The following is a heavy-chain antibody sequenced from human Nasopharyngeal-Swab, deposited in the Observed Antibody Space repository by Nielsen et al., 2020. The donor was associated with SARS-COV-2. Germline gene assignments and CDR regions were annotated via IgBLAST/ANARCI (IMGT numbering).Heavy chain of an antibody. J-gene: IGHJ6*03. CDR2: INHSGST. V-gene: IGHV4-34*01. CDR3: ARAIFGVVIIFNYYYMDV. Sequence: RQAPGKGLEWIGEINHSGSTNYNPSLKSRVTISVDTSKNQFPLKLSSVTAADTAVYYCARAIFGVVIIFNYYYMDVWGKGTTVTVSS. D-gene: IGHD3-3*01.